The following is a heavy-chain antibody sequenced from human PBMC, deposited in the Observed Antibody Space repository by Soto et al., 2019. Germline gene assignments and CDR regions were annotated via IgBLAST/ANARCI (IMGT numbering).Heavy chain of an antibody. J-gene: IGHJ4*02. CDR3: ARTAAVAGYFDY. CDR2: INHSGST. CDR1: GGSFSGYY. V-gene: IGHV4-34*01. Sequence: QVQLQQWGAGLLKPSETLSLTCAVYGGSFSGYYWSWIRQPPGKGLEWIGEINHSGSTNYNPSLKNRVTISVDTSKNQFSLKLSSVTAADTAVYYCARTAAVAGYFDYWGQGTLVTVSS. D-gene: IGHD6-19*01.